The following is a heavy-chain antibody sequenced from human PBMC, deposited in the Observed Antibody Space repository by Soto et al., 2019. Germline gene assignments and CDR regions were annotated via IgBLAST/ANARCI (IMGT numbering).Heavy chain of an antibody. Sequence: QVQLVQSGAEVKKPGASVRVSCKTSGYTFITYGITWLRQAPGQGLEWMGWLSAYNGDTSSSEKLQDRFTMTTDTSTNTVYMDLRSLTSDDTAVYYCARWSAIVGGAEALDVWGQGTMVIVSS. V-gene: IGHV1-18*01. CDR1: GYTFITYG. D-gene: IGHD1-26*01. CDR2: LSAYNGDT. CDR3: ARWSAIVGGAEALDV. J-gene: IGHJ3*01.